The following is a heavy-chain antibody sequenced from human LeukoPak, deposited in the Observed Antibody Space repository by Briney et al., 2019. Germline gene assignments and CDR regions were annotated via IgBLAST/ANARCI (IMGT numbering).Heavy chain of an antibody. D-gene: IGHD1-14*01. CDR2: ISSSSGSI. V-gene: IGHV3-21*01. CDR3: ATETIGRHYDY. CDR1: GFTFSSYK. Sequence: PGGSLSLSCAASGFTFSSYKMNWVRQAPGKGLEWVSSISSSSGSINYADSVRGRFTISRDNAKNSMYLQMDSLRDEDTAVYYCATETIGRHYDYWGQGTLLTVSS. J-gene: IGHJ4*02.